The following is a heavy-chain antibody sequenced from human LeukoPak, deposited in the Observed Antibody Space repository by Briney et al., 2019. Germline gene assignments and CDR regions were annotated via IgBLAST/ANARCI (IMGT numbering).Heavy chain of an antibody. CDR1: GFTFSSYA. D-gene: IGHD3-10*01. V-gene: IGHV3-64*01. CDR3: ARDWGAYGSGSYYPPAY. CDR2: INSNGGTT. J-gene: IGHJ4*02. Sequence: PGGSLRLSCAASGFTFSSYAMHWVRQAPGKGLEYVSAINSNGGTTYYPNSVKGRFTISRDNSKNTLYLQMGSLRAEDMAVYYCARDWGAYGSGSYYPPAYWGQGTLVTVSS.